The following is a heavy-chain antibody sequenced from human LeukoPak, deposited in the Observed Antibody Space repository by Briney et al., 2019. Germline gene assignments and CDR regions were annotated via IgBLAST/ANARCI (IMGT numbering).Heavy chain of an antibody. CDR2: IKQDGSEK. J-gene: IGHJ4*02. Sequence: WGSLRLSCAASGFTFSSYSMNWVRQAPGKGLEWVANIKQDGSEKYYVDSVKGRFTISRDNAKNSLYLQMNSLRAEDTAVYYCASVKYSSRLDYWGQGTLVTVSS. V-gene: IGHV3-7*01. D-gene: IGHD6-13*01. CDR1: GFTFSSYS. CDR3: ASVKYSSRLDY.